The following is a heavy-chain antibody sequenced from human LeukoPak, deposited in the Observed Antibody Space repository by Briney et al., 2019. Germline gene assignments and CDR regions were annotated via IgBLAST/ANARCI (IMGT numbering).Heavy chain of an antibody. CDR2: IYRGGST. CDR1: GFTVSYNY. D-gene: IGHD3-22*01. CDR3: AKEEGDRSGDHYQYWYFDH. V-gene: IGHV3-66*02. Sequence: GGSLRLSCAVSGFTVSYNYMSWVRQAPGKGLEWVSVIYRGGSTDYADSVKGRFTISRDNSKNTLYLQMNSLRIEDTAVYYCAKEEGDRSGDHYQYWYFDHWGRGTLVTVSS. J-gene: IGHJ2*01.